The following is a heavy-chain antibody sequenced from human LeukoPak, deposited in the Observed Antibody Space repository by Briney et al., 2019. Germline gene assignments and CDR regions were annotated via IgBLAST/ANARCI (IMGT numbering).Heavy chain of an antibody. CDR2: ISSSGGST. CDR3: AKDLYRIAAAGTYLDY. D-gene: IGHD6-13*01. V-gene: IGHV3-23*01. CDR1: GFTFSSYA. Sequence: GGSLRLSCAASGFTFSSYAMSWVRQAPGKGLEWVSAISSSGGSTYYADSVKGRFTISRDNSKNTLYLQMNSLRAEDTAVYYCAKDLYRIAAAGTYLDYWGQGTLVTVSS. J-gene: IGHJ4*02.